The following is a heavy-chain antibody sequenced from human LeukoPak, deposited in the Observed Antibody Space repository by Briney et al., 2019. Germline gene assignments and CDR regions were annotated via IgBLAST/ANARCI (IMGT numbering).Heavy chain of an antibody. Sequence: SETLSLTCTVSGYSISSGYYWGWIRQPPGKGLEWIGSIYHSGSTYYNPSLKSRVTISVDTSKSQFSLKLSSVTAADTAVYYCARVIVDGRRAPYCSGGSCYSVFDYWGQGTLVTVSS. CDR3: ARVIVDGRRAPYCSGGSCYSVFDY. CDR1: GYSISSGYY. D-gene: IGHD2-15*01. V-gene: IGHV4-38-2*02. CDR2: IYHSGST. J-gene: IGHJ4*02.